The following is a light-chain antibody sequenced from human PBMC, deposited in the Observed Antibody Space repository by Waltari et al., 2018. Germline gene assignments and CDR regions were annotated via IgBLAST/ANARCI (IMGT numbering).Light chain of an antibody. J-gene: IGKJ2*01. CDR2: AGS. CDR1: QSISSY. V-gene: IGKV1-39*01. Sequence: DIQMTQSPSSLSASVGARVTITCRASQSISSYLKCYQQKPGKAPKLLIYAGSSLQRGVTSRFSGSGSGTDFTLTISSLQPEDFATYYCQQSYSTPPYTFGQGTKLEIK. CDR3: QQSYSTPPYT.